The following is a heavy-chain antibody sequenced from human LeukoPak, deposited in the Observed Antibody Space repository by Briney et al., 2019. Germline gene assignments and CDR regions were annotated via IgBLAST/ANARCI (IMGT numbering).Heavy chain of an antibody. CDR3: ARRSYYYGSGTDY. J-gene: IGHJ4*02. D-gene: IGHD3-10*01. Sequence: SETLSLTCAVSGYSISSGYYWGWIRPPPGKGLEWIGSMYHSGSTYYNPSLKSRVTISVDTSKNQFSLKLSSVTAADTAVYYCARRSYYYGSGTDYWGQGTLVTVSS. V-gene: IGHV4-38-2*01. CDR1: GYSISSGYY. CDR2: MYHSGST.